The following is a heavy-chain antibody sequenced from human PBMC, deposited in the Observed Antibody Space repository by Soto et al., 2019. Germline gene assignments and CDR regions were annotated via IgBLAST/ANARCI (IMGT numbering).Heavy chain of an antibody. Sequence: QITLKESGPTLVKPTQTLTLTCTFSGFSLSTSGVSVVWIRQPPGKALEWLALIYWDDDKRYSPSLKNRLTITQDTSKNQVVLTMTNMAHVDTATYFCAHSSSRWPLGYWGQGTLVTVSS. CDR3: AHSSSRWPLGY. D-gene: IGHD4-17*01. V-gene: IGHV2-5*02. CDR2: IYWDDDK. J-gene: IGHJ4*02. CDR1: GFSLSTSGVS.